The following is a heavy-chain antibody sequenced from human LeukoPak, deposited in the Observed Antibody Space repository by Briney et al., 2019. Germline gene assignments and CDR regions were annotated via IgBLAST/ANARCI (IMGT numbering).Heavy chain of an antibody. CDR2: ISWNCGSI. V-gene: IGHV3-9*01. CDR3: AKALSYYDILTGYNHDAFDI. D-gene: IGHD3-9*01. Sequence: GGSLRLSCAASGFTFDDYAMHWVRQAPGKGLEWVSGISWNCGSIGYADSVKGRFTISRDNAKNSLYLQMNSLRAEDTALYYCAKALSYYDILTGYNHDAFDIWGQGTMVTVSS. J-gene: IGHJ3*02. CDR1: GFTFDDYA.